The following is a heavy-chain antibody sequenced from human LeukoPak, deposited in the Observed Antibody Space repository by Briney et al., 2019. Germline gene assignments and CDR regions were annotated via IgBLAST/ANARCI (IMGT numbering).Heavy chain of an antibody. Sequence: GGSLRLSCAASGFTFSSYEMNWVRQAPGKGLEWVSYISSSGSTIYYADSVKGRFTISRDNAENSLYLQMNSLRAEDTAVYYCGRDILYGLRMAYYFDYWGQGTLVTVSS. CDR3: GRDILYGLRMAYYFDY. CDR2: ISSSGSTI. CDR1: GFTFSSYE. D-gene: IGHD3-3*01. V-gene: IGHV3-48*03. J-gene: IGHJ4*02.